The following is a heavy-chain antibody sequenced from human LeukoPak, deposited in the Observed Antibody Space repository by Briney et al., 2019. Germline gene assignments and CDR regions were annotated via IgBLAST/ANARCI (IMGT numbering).Heavy chain of an antibody. CDR3: AKPLGSYYFDY. CDR2: ISYDGSNK. D-gene: IGHD1-26*01. V-gene: IGHV3-30*18. CDR1: GFTFSSYG. J-gene: IGHJ4*02. Sequence: GGSLRLSCAASGFTFSSYGMHWVRQAPGKGLEWVAVISYDGSNKYYADSVKGRFTISRDNSKNTLYLQMSSLRAEDTAVYYCAKPLGSYYFDYWGQGTLVTVSS.